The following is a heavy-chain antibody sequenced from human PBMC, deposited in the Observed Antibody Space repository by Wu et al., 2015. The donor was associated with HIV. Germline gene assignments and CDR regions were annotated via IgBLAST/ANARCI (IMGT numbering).Heavy chain of an antibody. CDR3: ARDSYYDSRLPPPPSYYYYGMDV. Sequence: QVQLVQSGAEVKKPGSSVKVSCKASGGTFSSYAISWVRQAPGQGLEWMGRIIPIFGTANYAQKFQGRVTITADESTSTAYMELSSLRSEDTAVYYCARDSYYDSRLPPPPSYYYYGMDVWGQGTTVTVSS. CDR1: GGTFSSYA. J-gene: IGHJ6*02. V-gene: IGHV1-69*13. CDR2: IIPIFGTA. D-gene: IGHD3-22*01.